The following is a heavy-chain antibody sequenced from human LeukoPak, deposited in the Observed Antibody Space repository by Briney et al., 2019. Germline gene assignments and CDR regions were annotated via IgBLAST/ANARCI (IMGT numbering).Heavy chain of an antibody. CDR2: IRQDGREK. J-gene: IGHJ5*01. CDR3: ARDSPGHDS. Sequence: GGSLRLSCAASGFTFSNAWMSWVRQAPGEGPEWVANIRQDGREKYYVDSVKGRFTISRDNAKNSLYLQMNSLRVEDTAVYYCARDSPGHDSWGQGTLVTVSS. CDR1: GFTFSNAW. V-gene: IGHV3-7*04.